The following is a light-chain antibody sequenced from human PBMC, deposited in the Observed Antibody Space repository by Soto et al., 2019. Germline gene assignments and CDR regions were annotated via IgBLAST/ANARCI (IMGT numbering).Light chain of an antibody. V-gene: IGKV4-1*01. Sequence: DDVLIPSPDAPAVSLGESSTINSKSSQRGLYSSNNKNYLAWYQQKPGQPPKLLSYWASTRESGVPDRFSGSGSGTDFTLKISRVEAEDVGVYYCMQSIQSPRTFGQGTKVDIK. J-gene: IGKJ1*01. CDR2: WAS. CDR3: MQSIQSPRT. CDR1: QRGLYSSNNKNY.